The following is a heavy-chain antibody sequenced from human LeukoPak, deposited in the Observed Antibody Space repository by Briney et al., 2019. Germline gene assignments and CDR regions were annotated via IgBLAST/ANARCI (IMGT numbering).Heavy chain of an antibody. CDR2: ISGSGGST. J-gene: IGHJ4*02. V-gene: IGHV3-23*01. Sequence: GGSLRLSCVASGFTFSTYGMSWVRQAPGKGLEWVSAISGSGGSTYYADSVKGRFTISRDNSKNSLYLQMNSLRAEDTAVYYCARERGRRLDYWGQGTLVTVSS. CDR3: ARERGRRLDY. CDR1: GFTFSTYG.